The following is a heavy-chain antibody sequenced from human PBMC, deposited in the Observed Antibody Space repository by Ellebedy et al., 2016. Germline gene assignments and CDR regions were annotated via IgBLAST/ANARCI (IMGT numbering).Heavy chain of an antibody. CDR3: AREVTTDWYFDL. J-gene: IGHJ2*01. CDR2: ISAYNGNT. V-gene: IGHV1-18*01. Sequence: ASVKVSCKASGYTFTSYGISWVRQAPGQGLEWMGWISAYNGNTNYAQKLQGRVTMTTDTSTSTSYMELRSLRSEDTAVYYCAREVTTDWYFDLWGRGTLVTVSS. D-gene: IGHD4-17*01. CDR1: GYTFTSYG.